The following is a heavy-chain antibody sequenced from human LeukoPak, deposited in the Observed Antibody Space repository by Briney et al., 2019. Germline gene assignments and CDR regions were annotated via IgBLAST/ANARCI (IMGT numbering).Heavy chain of an antibody. CDR2: IYYSGST. CDR1: GGSISSYY. Sequence: SGTLSLTCTVSGGSISSYYWSWIRQPPGKGLEWIGYIYYSGSTNYNPSLKSRVTISVDTSKNQFSLKLSSVTAADTAVYYCARGRAPLYGMDVWGQGTTVTVSS. J-gene: IGHJ6*02. CDR3: ARGRAPLYGMDV. V-gene: IGHV4-59*01.